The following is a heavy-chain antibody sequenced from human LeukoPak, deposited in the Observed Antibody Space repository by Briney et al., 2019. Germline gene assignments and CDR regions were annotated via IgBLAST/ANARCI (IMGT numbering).Heavy chain of an antibody. D-gene: IGHD3-22*01. CDR1: GFTFSSYA. V-gene: IGHV3-23*01. J-gene: IGHJ4*02. Sequence: QPGGSLRLSCAASGFTFSSYAMSWVRRAPGKGLEWVSTISGSGGSTYYADSVKGRFTISRDNSKNTLYLQMNSLRAEDTAVYYCAKEPYDSSGYEYYFDYWGQGTLVTVSS. CDR2: ISGSGGST. CDR3: AKEPYDSSGYEYYFDY.